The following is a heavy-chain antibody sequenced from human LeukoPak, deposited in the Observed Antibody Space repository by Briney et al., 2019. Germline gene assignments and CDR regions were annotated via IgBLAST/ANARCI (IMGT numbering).Heavy chain of an antibody. D-gene: IGHD5-12*01. V-gene: IGHV3-30*04. Sequence: GGSLRLSCAASGFTFSSYAMHWVRQAPGKGLEWVAVISYDGSNNYYADSVKGRFTISRDNSKNTLYLQMNSLRAEDTAVYYCARGPSGYHNTGGQGTLVTVSS. CDR2: ISYDGSNN. CDR1: GFTFSSYA. CDR3: ARGPSGYHNT. J-gene: IGHJ4*02.